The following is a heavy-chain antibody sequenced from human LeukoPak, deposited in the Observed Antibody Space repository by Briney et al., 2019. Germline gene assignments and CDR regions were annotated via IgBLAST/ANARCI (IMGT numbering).Heavy chain of an antibody. CDR1: GYTFTRYY. V-gene: IGHV1-46*01. D-gene: IGHD5-24*01. Sequence: ASVKVSCKTSGYTFTRYYIHWVRQAPGQGLEWMGIINPSGGTTNFAQKFQGRVTMTRDTSTSTVYMELSSLGSEDTAVYYCARAGGGDGYNYVYWGQGTLVTVSS. J-gene: IGHJ4*02. CDR3: ARAGGGDGYNYVY. CDR2: INPSGGTT.